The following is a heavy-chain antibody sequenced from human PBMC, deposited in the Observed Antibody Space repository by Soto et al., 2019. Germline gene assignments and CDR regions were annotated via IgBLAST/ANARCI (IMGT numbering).Heavy chain of an antibody. CDR2: ISAYNGNT. D-gene: IGHD3-16*02. CDR1: VYTFAIYC. V-gene: IGHV1-18*01. Sequence: GASVEVCCNAPVYTFAIYCRRWVRQAHGQGLEWMGWISAYNGNTNYAQKLQGRVTMTTDTSTSTAYMELRSLRSDDKAVYYCARVARYFDYCGQGTLVTVSS. J-gene: IGHJ4*02. CDR3: ARVARYFDY.